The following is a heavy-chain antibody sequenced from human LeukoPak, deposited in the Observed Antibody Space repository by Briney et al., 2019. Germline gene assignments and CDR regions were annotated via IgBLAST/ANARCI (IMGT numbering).Heavy chain of an antibody. CDR3: AREREVPGRYCSSTSCSPSMDV. J-gene: IGHJ6*02. V-gene: IGHV1-18*01. CDR1: GYTFTSYG. D-gene: IGHD2-2*01. Sequence: ASVKVSFKASGYTFTSYGISWVRQAPGQGLEWMGWISAYNGNTNYAQKLHGRVTMTTDTSTSTAYMELRSLRSDDTAVYYCAREREVPGRYCSSTSCSPSMDVWGQGTTVTVSS. CDR2: ISAYNGNT.